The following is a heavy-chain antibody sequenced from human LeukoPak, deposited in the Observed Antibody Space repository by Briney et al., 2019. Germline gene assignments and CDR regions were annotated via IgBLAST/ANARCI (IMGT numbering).Heavy chain of an antibody. Sequence: PGGSLRLSCAASGLSFTKYAMSWVRQAPGKGLEWVSGMSSSGDSTDYADSVKGRFTISRDNSKNTLYLQMDSLRVEDTAVFYCAKVSFDGGVIPYFDSWGQGTVVTVSS. D-gene: IGHD3-16*02. J-gene: IGHJ4*02. CDR2: MSSSGDST. CDR1: GLSFTKYA. V-gene: IGHV3-23*01. CDR3: AKVSFDGGVIPYFDS.